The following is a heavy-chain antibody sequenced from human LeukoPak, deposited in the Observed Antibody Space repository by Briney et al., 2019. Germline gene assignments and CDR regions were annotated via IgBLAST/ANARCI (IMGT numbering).Heavy chain of an antibody. CDR1: GFPLSSYS. V-gene: IGHV3-48*01. J-gene: IGHJ4*02. Sequence: GGSLRLSCAASGFPLSSYSINWVRQAPGKGLEWVSYISSSGSAIYYVDSVKGRFTVSRDNAKNSLLLQMNSPRAEDTAVYYCVRVKGSYFDYWGQGALATVSS. D-gene: IGHD2-15*01. CDR3: VRVKGSYFDY. CDR2: ISSSGSAI.